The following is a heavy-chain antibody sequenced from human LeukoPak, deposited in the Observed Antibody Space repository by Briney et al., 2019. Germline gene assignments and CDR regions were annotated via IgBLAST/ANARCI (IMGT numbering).Heavy chain of an antibody. V-gene: IGHV5-51*01. CDR3: ARGLYYDSSGFFAAF. CDR1: GYSLTRYW. CDR2: VYPGDSDT. D-gene: IGHD3-22*01. J-gene: IGHJ4*02. Sequence: GESLKISCQASGYSLTRYWIAWVGQMLGKALEWMGFVYPGDSDTIYSPSFQGQVTISADRSITTAYLQLNRLETSDTATYFCARGLYYDSSGFFAAFWGRGTLVTVSS.